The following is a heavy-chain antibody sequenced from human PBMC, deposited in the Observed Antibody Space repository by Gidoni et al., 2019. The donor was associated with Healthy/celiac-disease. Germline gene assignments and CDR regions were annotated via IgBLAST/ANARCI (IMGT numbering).Heavy chain of an antibody. D-gene: IGHD2-15*01. V-gene: IGHV3-9*01. CDR2: ISWNSGSI. J-gene: IGHJ1*01. Sequence: GEFLEWVSGISWNSGSIGYADSVKGRFTISRDNAKNSLYLQMNSLRAEDTALYYCAKGGVGYCSGGSCYSDFQHWGQGTLVTVSS. CDR3: AKGGVGYCSGGSCYSDFQH.